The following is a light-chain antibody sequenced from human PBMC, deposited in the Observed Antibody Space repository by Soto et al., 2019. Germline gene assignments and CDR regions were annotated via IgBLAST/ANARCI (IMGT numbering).Light chain of an antibody. Sequence: DIQMTHSPSTLSGSVGDRVTITWRASQTISSWLAWYQQKPGKAPKLLIYDASSLESGVPSRFSGSGSGTEFTLTVTSLQPDDFATYYCQQYNSYPWTFGQGTKVDI. V-gene: IGKV1-5*01. J-gene: IGKJ1*01. CDR2: DAS. CDR3: QQYNSYPWT. CDR1: QTISSW.